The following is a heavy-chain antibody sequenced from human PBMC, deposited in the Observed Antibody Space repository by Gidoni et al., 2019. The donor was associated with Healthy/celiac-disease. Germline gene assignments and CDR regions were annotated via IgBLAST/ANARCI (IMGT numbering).Heavy chain of an antibody. CDR1: GFTFSSSS. Sequence: EVQLVESGGGSVQPGGSLRLSCAASGFTFSSSSMNWVRQAPGKGLEWVSYISSSSSTIYYADSVKGRFTISRDNAKNSLYLQMNSLRAEDTAVYYCARRAMAHAFDIWGQGTMVTVSS. CDR3: ARRAMAHAFDI. D-gene: IGHD5-18*01. CDR2: ISSSSSTI. V-gene: IGHV3-48*04. J-gene: IGHJ3*02.